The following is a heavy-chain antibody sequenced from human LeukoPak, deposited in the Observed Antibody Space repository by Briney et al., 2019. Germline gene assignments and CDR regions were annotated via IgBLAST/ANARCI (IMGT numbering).Heavy chain of an antibody. V-gene: IGHV4-59*01. CDR2: IYYSGST. Sequence: ASETLSLTCTVSGASISSYYWSWIRQPPGKGLEWIGYIYYSGSTNYNPSLKSRVTISVDTSKNQFSLKLSSVTAADTAVYYCARDWNGSGKAAINYYYYYYMDVWGKGTTVTVSS. J-gene: IGHJ6*03. CDR3: ARDWNGSGKAAINYYYYYYMDV. D-gene: IGHD3-10*01. CDR1: GASISSYY.